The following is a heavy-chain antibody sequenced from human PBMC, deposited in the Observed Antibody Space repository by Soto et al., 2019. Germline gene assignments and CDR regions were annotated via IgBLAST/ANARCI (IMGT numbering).Heavy chain of an antibody. Sequence: QVQLQESGPELVKPSETLSHTCTVSGGSISSYYWSWIRQPPGKGLEWIGYIYYSGSTNYNPSLKSRVTISVDTSKNQFSLKLSSVTAEDTAVYYCARHHDSWGQGTLVTVTS. CDR2: IYYSGST. J-gene: IGHJ4*02. CDR1: GGSISSYY. CDR3: ARHHDS. V-gene: IGHV4-59*08.